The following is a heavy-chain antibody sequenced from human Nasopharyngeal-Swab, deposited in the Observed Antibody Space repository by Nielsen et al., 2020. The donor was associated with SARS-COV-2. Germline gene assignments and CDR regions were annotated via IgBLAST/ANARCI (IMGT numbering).Heavy chain of an antibody. V-gene: IGHV4-34*01. Sequence: SETLSLTCSVSGGSFNGFYWNWIRQAPGQGLEWIGEINHNERTNYNPSLKSRIAMLVDTSNNQVSLKVSSVSAGDTAVYYCARAGRVGDAYTGLDVWGQGTTVTVSS. CDR2: INHNERT. CDR1: GGSFNGFY. D-gene: IGHD5-24*01. J-gene: IGHJ6*02. CDR3: ARAGRVGDAYTGLDV.